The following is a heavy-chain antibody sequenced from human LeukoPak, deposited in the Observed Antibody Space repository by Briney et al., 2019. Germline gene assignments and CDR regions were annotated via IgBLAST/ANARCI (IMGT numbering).Heavy chain of an antibody. V-gene: IGHV1-8*01. CDR1: GYTFTSYD. CDR3: ARALPPVRKLAHSDAFDI. CDR2: MNPNSGNT. J-gene: IGHJ3*02. Sequence: ASVKVSCKASGYTFTSYDINWVRQATGQGLEWMGWMNPNSGNTGYAQKFQGRVTMTRNTSISTAYMELSSLRSEDTAVYYCARALPPVRKLAHSDAFDIWGQGRKVSASS. D-gene: IGHD3-10*01.